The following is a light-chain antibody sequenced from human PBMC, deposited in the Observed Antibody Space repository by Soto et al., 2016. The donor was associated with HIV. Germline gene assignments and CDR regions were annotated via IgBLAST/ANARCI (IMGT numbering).Light chain of an antibody. Sequence: DIQMTQSPSSLSASVGDRVIITCRASQSISIYLNWYQHKPGKAPKLLIYAASTLQSGVPSGFSGSGSGTDFTLTISSLQPEDFATYYCQQSFSTPWTFGQGTKVEIK. V-gene: IGKV1-39*01. CDR1: QSISIY. CDR2: AAS. CDR3: QQSFSTPWT. J-gene: IGKJ1*01.